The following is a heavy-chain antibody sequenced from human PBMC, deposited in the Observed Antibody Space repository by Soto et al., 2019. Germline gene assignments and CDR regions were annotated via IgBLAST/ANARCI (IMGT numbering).Heavy chain of an antibody. CDR1: GGSISSYY. CDR3: ARDYGSGSYYHYYYYGMDV. J-gene: IGHJ6*02. V-gene: IGHV4-59*01. D-gene: IGHD3-10*01. CDR2: IYYSGST. Sequence: SETLSLTCTVSGGSISSYYWSWIRQPPGKGLEWVGYIYYSGSTNYNPSLKSRVTISVDTSKNQFSLKLSSVTAADTAVYYCARDYGSGSYYHYYYYGMDVWGQGTTVTVSS.